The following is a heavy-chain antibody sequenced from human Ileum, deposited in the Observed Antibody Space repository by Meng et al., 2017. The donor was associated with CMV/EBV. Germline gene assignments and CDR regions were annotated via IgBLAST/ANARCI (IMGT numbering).Heavy chain of an antibody. J-gene: IGHJ4*02. CDR2: ITHSGRT. D-gene: IGHD3-10*01. V-gene: IGHV4-34*01. CDR3: ARGLASGWPDY. CDR1: GGSFTGYY. Sequence: QLQQWGAGLLKPSETLSRTCAVFGGSFTGYYWSWFRQSPGKGLEWIGEITHSGRTSYNLSLKSRVTISVDMSKYQFSLKLTSVTAADTAIYYCARGLASGWPDYWGQGTLVTVSS.